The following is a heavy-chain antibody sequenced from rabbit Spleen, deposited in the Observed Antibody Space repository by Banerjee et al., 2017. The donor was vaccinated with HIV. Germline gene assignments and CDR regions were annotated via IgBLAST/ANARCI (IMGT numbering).Heavy chain of an antibody. CDR3: ARSGANAAAYEFNL. CDR2: IYGGSGST. CDR1: GFSFSSSYY. J-gene: IGHJ4*01. Sequence: QEQLEESGGGLVKPGASLTLTCTASGFSFSSSYYMCWVRQAPGKGLEWIGCIYGGSGSTDYASWAKGRFTISKTSSTTVTLQMTGLTAADTATYFCARSGANAAAYEFNLWGPGTLVTV. V-gene: IGHV1S45*01. D-gene: IGHD6-1*01.